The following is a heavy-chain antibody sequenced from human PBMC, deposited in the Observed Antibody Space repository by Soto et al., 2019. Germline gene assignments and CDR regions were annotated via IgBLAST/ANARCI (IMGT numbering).Heavy chain of an antibody. V-gene: IGHV4-39*01. D-gene: IGHD6-19*01. J-gene: IGHJ6*02. Sequence: SETLSLTSTVSGVSISPSSYYWGWFRQPPGNVLEWIGGIYYSGSPYYNPSLKSRVTISVDTSKNQLSLKLSSVTAADTAVYYCASSSGWYFYYYYYGMDVWGQGTTVTVSS. CDR1: GVSISPSSYY. CDR2: IYYSGSP. CDR3: ASSSGWYFYYYYYGMDV.